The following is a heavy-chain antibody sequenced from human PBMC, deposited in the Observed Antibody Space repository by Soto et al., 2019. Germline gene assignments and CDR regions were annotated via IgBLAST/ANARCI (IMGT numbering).Heavy chain of an antibody. CDR3: ARSGGKSSSSWYFEY. CDR2: INHSGST. Sequence: PSETLSLTCAVYGGSFSGYYWSWIRQPPGKGLEWIGEINHSGSTNYNPSLKSRVTISVDTSKNQFSLKLSSVTAADTAVYYCARSGGKSSSSWYFEYWGQGTLVTVSS. D-gene: IGHD6-13*01. CDR1: GGSFSGYY. J-gene: IGHJ4*02. V-gene: IGHV4-34*01.